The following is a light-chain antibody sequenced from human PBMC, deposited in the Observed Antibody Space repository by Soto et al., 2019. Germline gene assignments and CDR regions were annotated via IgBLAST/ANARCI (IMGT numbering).Light chain of an antibody. CDR1: SSDVGGYNY. V-gene: IGLV2-14*01. Sequence: QSALTQPASVSGSPGQSITISCTGTSSDVGGYNYVSWYQQHPGKAPKLMIYEVSNRPSGVSNRFSGSKSGNTASLTISGLQAEDEADYYCSSYTSSPLYVFGTGTKVTVL. CDR2: EVS. J-gene: IGLJ1*01. CDR3: SSYTSSPLYV.